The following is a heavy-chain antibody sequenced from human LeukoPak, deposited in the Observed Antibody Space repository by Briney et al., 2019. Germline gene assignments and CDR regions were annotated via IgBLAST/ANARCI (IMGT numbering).Heavy chain of an antibody. V-gene: IGHV1-69*01. D-gene: IGHD2/OR15-2a*01. CDR3: ARPTSASTRYYMDV. Sequence: ASVKVSCKASGGTFSSYAISWVRQAPGQGLEWMGGIIPIFGTANYAQKFQGRVTITADESTSTAYMELSSLRSEDTAMYYCARPTSASTRYYMDVWGKGTTVTVSS. J-gene: IGHJ6*03. CDR1: GGTFSSYA. CDR2: IIPIFGTA.